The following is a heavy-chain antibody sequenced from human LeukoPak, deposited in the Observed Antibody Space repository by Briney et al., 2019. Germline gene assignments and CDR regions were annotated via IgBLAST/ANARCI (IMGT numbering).Heavy chain of an antibody. CDR3: ARSPTSGSYLSYYYYGMDV. J-gene: IGHJ6*02. CDR2: IIPIFGTA. CDR1: GGTFSSYA. Sequence: GASVKVSCKASGGTFSSYAISWVRQAPGQGLEWMGGIIPIFGTANYAQKFQGRVTITADESTSTAYMELSSLRSEDTAVYYCARSPTSGSYLSYYYYGMDVWGQGTTVTVSS. V-gene: IGHV1-69*13. D-gene: IGHD1-26*01.